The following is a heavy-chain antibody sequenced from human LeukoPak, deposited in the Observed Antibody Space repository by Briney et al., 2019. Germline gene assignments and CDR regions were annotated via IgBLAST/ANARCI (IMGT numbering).Heavy chain of an antibody. Sequence: SETLSLTCAVYGGSFSGYYWSWIRQPPGKGLEWIGEINHSGSTNYNPSLKSRVTMSVDTSKNQFSLKLSSVTAADTAVYYCARDDSSGWYLWFDPWGQGTLVTVS. CDR2: INHSGST. CDR1: GGSFSGYY. D-gene: IGHD6-19*01. J-gene: IGHJ5*02. V-gene: IGHV4-34*01. CDR3: ARDDSSGWYLWFDP.